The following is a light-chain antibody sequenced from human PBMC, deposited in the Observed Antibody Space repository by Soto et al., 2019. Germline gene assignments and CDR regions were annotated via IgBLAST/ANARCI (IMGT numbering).Light chain of an antibody. Sequence: EVVMTQSPASLSVSPGESATLSCRANQSVSTNLAWYQQRPGQAPRLLIDSASTRANGIPARFSGSGSGTEFTLTISSLQSEDFAIYYCQQYNTWPPMSFGQGTRLEIK. CDR1: QSVSTN. V-gene: IGKV3-15*01. J-gene: IGKJ5*01. CDR3: QQYNTWPPMS. CDR2: SAS.